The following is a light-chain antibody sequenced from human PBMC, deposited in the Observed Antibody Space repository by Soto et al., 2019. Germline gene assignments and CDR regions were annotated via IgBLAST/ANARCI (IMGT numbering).Light chain of an antibody. CDR2: GAS. Sequence: TVLTQSPGTLSLSPGERVTLSCRASQSVSSNYLAWYQQKPGQTPRLLIYGASSRATSIPDRFSGSGSGTDFTLTISRLEPEDFAVYYCQQYGSTALTFCGGTKVDIK. V-gene: IGKV3-20*01. CDR3: QQYGSTALT. J-gene: IGKJ4*01. CDR1: QSVSSNY.